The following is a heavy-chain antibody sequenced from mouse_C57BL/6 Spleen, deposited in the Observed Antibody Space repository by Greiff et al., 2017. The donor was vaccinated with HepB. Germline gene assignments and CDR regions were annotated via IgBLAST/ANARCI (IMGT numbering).Heavy chain of an antibody. CDR2: IYPRSGNT. J-gene: IGHJ4*01. CDR1: GYTFTSYG. D-gene: IGHD2-4*01. V-gene: IGHV1-81*01. Sequence: QVHMKQSGAELARPGASVKLSCKASGYTFTSYGISWVKQRTGQGLEWIGEIYPRSGNTYYNEKFKGKATLTADKSSSTAYMELRSLTSEDSAVYFCAPYDYDRAMDYWGQGTSVTVSS. CDR3: APYDYDRAMDY.